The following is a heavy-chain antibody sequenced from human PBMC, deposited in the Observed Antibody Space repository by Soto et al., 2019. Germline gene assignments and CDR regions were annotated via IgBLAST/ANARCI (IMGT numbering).Heavy chain of an antibody. CDR3: ARASEATTHYYYYGMDV. D-gene: IGHD5-12*01. V-gene: IGHV1-2*04. J-gene: IGHJ6*02. Sequence: ASVKVSCKASGYTFTGYYMHWVRQAPGQGLEWMGWINPNSGGTNYAQKFQGWVTMTRDTSISTAYMELSRLRSDDTAVYYCARASEATTHYYYYGMDVWGQGTTVTAP. CDR2: INPNSGGT. CDR1: GYTFTGYY.